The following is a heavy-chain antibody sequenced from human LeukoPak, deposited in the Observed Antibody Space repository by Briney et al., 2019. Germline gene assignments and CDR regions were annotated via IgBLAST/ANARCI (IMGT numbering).Heavy chain of an antibody. V-gene: IGHV3-74*01. D-gene: IGHD3-22*01. CDR3: ARGSGYGLFDV. CDR1: GFTFSGYW. J-gene: IGHJ3*01. CDR2: INTDGSTT. Sequence: PGGSLRLSCAASGFTFSGYWMHWVRQPPGKGLVWVSRINTDGSTTSYADSVKGRLTISRDNAKNTLYLQMNSLRAEDTAVYYCARGSGYGLFDVWGQGTMVTVSS.